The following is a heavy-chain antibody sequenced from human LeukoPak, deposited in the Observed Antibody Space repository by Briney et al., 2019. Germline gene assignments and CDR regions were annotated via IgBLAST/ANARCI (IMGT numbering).Heavy chain of an antibody. CDR2: ISSSSSYI. CDR1: GLTFSSYS. Sequence: GGSLRLSCAASGLTFSSYSMNWVRQAPGKGLEWVSSISSSSSYIYYADSVKGRFTISRDNAKNSLYLQMNSLRAEDTAVYYCARGDGYPIPYNWFDPWGQGTLVTVSS. CDR3: ARGDGYPIPYNWFDP. J-gene: IGHJ5*02. D-gene: IGHD5-24*01. V-gene: IGHV3-21*01.